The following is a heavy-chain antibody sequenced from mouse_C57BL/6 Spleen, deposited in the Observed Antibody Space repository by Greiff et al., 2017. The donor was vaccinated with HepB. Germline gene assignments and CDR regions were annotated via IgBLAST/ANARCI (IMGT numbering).Heavy chain of an antibody. V-gene: IGHV5-16*01. CDR2: INYDGSST. Sequence: EVQLVESEGGLVQPGSSMKLSCTASGFTFSDYYMAWVRQVPEKGLEWVANINYDGSSTYYLDSLKSRFIISRDNAKNILYLQMSSLKSEDTATYYCARANLQGYWYFDVWGTGTTVTVSS. CDR1: GFTFSDYY. J-gene: IGHJ1*03. CDR3: ARANLQGYWYFDV.